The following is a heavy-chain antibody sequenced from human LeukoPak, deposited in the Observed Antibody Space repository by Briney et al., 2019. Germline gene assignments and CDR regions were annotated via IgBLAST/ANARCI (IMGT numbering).Heavy chain of an antibody. CDR3: ARDDGYDSSLGDAFDI. Sequence: ASVKVSCKASGYTFTGYYMHWVRQAPGQGLEWMGWINPNSGGTNYAQKFQGRVTMTRDTSTTTAYMELTRLRSDDTAVYYCARDDGYDSSLGDAFDIWGQGTMVTVSS. D-gene: IGHD3-22*01. CDR2: INPNSGGT. J-gene: IGHJ3*02. CDR1: GYTFTGYY. V-gene: IGHV1-2*02.